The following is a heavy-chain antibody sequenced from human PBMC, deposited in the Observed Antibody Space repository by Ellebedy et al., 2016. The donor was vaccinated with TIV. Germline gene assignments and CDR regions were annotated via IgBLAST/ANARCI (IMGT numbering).Heavy chain of an antibody. CDR3: ARDKIYDFWSGYPTVNGMDV. CDR2: VIPIFGAA. CDR1: GGTFSSYA. V-gene: IGHV1-69*13. D-gene: IGHD3-3*01. J-gene: IGHJ6*02. Sequence: ASVKVSCKASGGTFSSYAISWVRQAPGQGLEWMGGVIPIFGAANYPQKFQGRVTITADESTSTAYMELSSLRSEDTAVFYCARDKIYDFWSGYPTVNGMDVWGQGTTVTVSS.